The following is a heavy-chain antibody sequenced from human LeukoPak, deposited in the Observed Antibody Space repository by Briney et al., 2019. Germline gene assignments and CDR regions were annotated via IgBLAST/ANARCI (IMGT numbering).Heavy chain of an antibody. Sequence: PGGSLRLSCAASGFTFSNTWMNWVRQAPGKGLEWVSAISGSGGSTYYADSVKGRFTISRDNSKNTLYLQMNSLRAEDTAVYYCAKDSGKYCSGGSCPSYWFDPWGQGTLVTVSS. D-gene: IGHD2-15*01. CDR2: ISGSGGST. J-gene: IGHJ5*02. CDR1: GFTFSNTW. CDR3: AKDSGKYCSGGSCPSYWFDP. V-gene: IGHV3-23*01.